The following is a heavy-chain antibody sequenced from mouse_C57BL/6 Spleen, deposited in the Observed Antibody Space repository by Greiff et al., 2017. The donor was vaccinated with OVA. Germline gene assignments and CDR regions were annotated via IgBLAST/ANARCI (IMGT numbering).Heavy chain of an antibody. V-gene: IGHV8-12*01. CDR3: ARAYGYDGDWFAY. CDR1: GFSLSTSGMG. CDR2: IYWDDDK. J-gene: IGHJ3*01. D-gene: IGHD2-2*01. Sequence: QVTLKESGPGILQSSQTLSLTCSFSGFSLSTSGMGVSWIRQPPGKGLEWLAHIYWDDDKRYNPSLKSRLTSSKDTSRNQVFLKITSVDTADTATYYCARAYGYDGDWFAYWGQGTLVTVSA.